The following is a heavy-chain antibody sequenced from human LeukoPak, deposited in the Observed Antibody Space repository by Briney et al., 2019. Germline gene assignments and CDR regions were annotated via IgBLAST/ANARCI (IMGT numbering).Heavy chain of an antibody. CDR3: ARSYGHSIDY. Sequence: GGFLRLSCAASGLTFRNFWMCWVRQAPGKGLEWAATIKQDGSGQYYVDSVKGRFTISRDNAQNSPYLQMNNLRAEDTAVYYCARSYGHSIDYWGQGTLVTVSS. CDR1: GLTFRNFW. CDR2: IKQDGSGQ. V-gene: IGHV3-7*01. J-gene: IGHJ4*02. D-gene: IGHD3-10*01.